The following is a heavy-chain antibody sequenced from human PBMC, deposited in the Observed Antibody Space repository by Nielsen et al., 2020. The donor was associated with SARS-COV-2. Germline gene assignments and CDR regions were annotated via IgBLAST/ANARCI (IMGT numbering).Heavy chain of an antibody. CDR2: ISWNNVIL. J-gene: IGHJ3*02. CDR3: ARDGGRRTMFGVNHRVRKDAFDI. V-gene: IGHV3-9*01. D-gene: IGHD3-3*01. Sequence: SLKISCAASGFIFDDYTMHWVRQAPGKGLEWVSGISWNNVILGYADSMKGRFTISRDNAKNSLFLQMNRLRVEDTAVYYCARDGGRRTMFGVNHRVRKDAFDIWGQGTMVTVSS. CDR1: GFIFDDYT.